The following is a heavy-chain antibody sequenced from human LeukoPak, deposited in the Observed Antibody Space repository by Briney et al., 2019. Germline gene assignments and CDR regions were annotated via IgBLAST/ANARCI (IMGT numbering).Heavy chain of an antibody. CDR2: INLSSGTA. D-gene: IGHD6-13*01. V-gene: IGHV1-46*01. J-gene: IGHJ4*02. CDR1: GDTFTSYF. CDR3: ARHHEAAAGGTEFDY. Sequence: GASVKVSCKASGDTFTSYFMHWVRQAPGQGLEWMGIINLSSGTATYTQKFQGRVTMTRDTSTGTVYMELSSLSSEDTAMYYCARHHEAAAGGTEFDYWGQGTLVTVSS.